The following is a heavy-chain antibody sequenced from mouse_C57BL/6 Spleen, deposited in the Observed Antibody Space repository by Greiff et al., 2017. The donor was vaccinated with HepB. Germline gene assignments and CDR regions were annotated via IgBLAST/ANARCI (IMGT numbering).Heavy chain of an antibody. J-gene: IGHJ3*01. CDR3: ARVDYDGYDGPWFAY. V-gene: IGHV1-72*01. Sequence: QVQLQQPGAELVKPGASVKLSCKASGYTFTSYWMHWVKQRPGRGLEWIGRIDPNSGGTKYNEKFKSKATMTVDKPSSTAYMQLSSLTSEDSSVYSCARVDYDGYDGPWFAYWGQGTRVTVAA. D-gene: IGHD2-2*01. CDR1: GYTFTSYW. CDR2: IDPNSGGT.